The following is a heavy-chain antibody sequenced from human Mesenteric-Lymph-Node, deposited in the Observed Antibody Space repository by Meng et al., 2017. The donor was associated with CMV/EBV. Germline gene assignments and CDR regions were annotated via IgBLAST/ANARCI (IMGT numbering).Heavy chain of an antibody. Sequence: GESLKISCAASGFTFSSYWMHWVRQAPGKGLEWVAVISYDGSNKYYADSVKGRFTISRDNSKNTLYLQMNSLRAEDTAVYYCARGLGEETGILRFLEWPRLYYYYGMDVWGQGTTVTVSS. J-gene: IGHJ6*02. D-gene: IGHD3-3*01. CDR1: GFTFSSYW. CDR2: ISYDGSNK. CDR3: ARGLGEETGILRFLEWPRLYYYYGMDV. V-gene: IGHV3-30*03.